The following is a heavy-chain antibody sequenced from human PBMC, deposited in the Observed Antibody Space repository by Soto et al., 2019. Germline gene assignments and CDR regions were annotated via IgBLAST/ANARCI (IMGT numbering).Heavy chain of an antibody. J-gene: IGHJ4*02. D-gene: IGHD3-22*01. CDR2: IYHSGST. CDR1: GGSISSSNW. Sequence: SETLSLTCAVSGGSISSSNWWSWVRQPPGKGLEWIGEIYHSGSTNYNPSLKSRVTISVDKSKNQFSLKLSSVTAADTAVYYCGKPDRRDSSGYPDYWGQGTLVTVSS. CDR3: GKPDRRDSSGYPDY. V-gene: IGHV4-4*02.